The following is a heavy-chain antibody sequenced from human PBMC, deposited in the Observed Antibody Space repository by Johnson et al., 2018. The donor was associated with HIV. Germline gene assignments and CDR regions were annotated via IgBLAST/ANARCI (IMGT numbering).Heavy chain of an antibody. CDR2: ISYDGSNK. V-gene: IGHV3-30*04. J-gene: IGHJ3*02. Sequence: QMQLVESGGGVVQPGRSLRLSCAASGFTFSSYAMHWVRQAPGKGLEWVAVISYDGSNKYYADSVKGRFTISRDNSKNTLYRQMNSLRAEDTAVYYCARERRAGVKGAFDIWGQWTMVTVSS. D-gene: IGHD2-21*01. CDR1: GFTFSSYA. CDR3: ARERRAGVKGAFDI.